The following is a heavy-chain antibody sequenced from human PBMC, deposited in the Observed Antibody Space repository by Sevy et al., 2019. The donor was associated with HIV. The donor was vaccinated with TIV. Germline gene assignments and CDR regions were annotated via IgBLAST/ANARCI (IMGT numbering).Heavy chain of an antibody. Sequence: SETLSLTCTVSGGSISSFYWNWIRQSPGKGLEWIGYISYSGSTNYNPSLKSRVTISVDTSKNQFSLKLSSVTAADTAVYYCARAIGTQVAGLYYFDYWGQGTLVTVSS. CDR2: ISYSGST. J-gene: IGHJ4*02. CDR1: GGSISSFY. D-gene: IGHD6-19*01. V-gene: IGHV4-59*08. CDR3: ARAIGTQVAGLYYFDY.